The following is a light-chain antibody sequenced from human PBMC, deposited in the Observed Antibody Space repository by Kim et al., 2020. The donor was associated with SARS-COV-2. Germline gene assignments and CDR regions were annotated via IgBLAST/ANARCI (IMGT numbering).Light chain of an antibody. CDR1: NSNSGSNT. J-gene: IGLJ3*02. CDR3: AAWDATLTAWM. Sequence: GQRVTISCSGSNSNSGSNTVNWYRQLPGTAPKLLIHSNNQRPSGVPDRVSGSKSGTSASLAISGLQSEDEADYYCAAWDATLTAWMFGGGTQLTVL. V-gene: IGLV1-44*01. CDR2: SNN.